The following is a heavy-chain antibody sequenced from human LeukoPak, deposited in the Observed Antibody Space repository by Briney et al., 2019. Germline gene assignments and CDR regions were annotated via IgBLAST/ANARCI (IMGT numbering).Heavy chain of an antibody. CDR3: ARGPKHDFWSGYSSYYFDY. D-gene: IGHD3-3*01. J-gene: IGHJ4*02. V-gene: IGHV1-8*01. CDR1: GYTFTGYD. Sequence: ASVKVSCKASGYTFTGYDINWVRQATGQGLEWMGWMNPNSGNTGYAQKFQGRVTMTRNTSISTAYMELSSLRSEDTAVYYCARGPKHDFWSGYSSYYFDYWGQGTLVTVSS. CDR2: MNPNSGNT.